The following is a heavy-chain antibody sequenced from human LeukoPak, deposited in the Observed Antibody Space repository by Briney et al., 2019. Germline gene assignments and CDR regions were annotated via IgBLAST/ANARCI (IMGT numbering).Heavy chain of an antibody. CDR3: ARTRFLALFDY. Sequence: GGSLRLSCAASGFTFSGFWMHWVRQAPGKGLVWVSCISFDGSDATYADSVKGRFTISRDNAKNTLHLQMDSLTVEDTAVYYCARTRFLALFDYWGQGTLVTVSS. V-gene: IGHV3-74*01. D-gene: IGHD3-3*01. CDR1: GFTFSGFW. CDR2: ISFDGSDA. J-gene: IGHJ4*02.